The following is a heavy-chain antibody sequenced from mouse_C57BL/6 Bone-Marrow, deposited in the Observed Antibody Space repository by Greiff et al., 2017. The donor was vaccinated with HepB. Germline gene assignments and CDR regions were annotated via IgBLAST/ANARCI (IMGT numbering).Heavy chain of an antibody. CDR1: GYTFTSYW. D-gene: IGHD1-1*01. CDR2: IDPSDSYT. Sequence: QVQLQQPGAELVKPGASVKLSCKASGYTFTSYWMQWVKQRPGQGLEWIGEIDPSDSYTNYNQKFKGKATLTVDTSSSTAYMQISSLTSEDSAVYYCARPFYYYGSSYGFAYWGQGTLVTVSA. J-gene: IGHJ3*01. V-gene: IGHV1-50*01. CDR3: ARPFYYYGSSYGFAY.